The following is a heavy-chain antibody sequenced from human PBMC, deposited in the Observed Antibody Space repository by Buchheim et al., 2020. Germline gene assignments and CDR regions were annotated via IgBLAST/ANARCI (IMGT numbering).Heavy chain of an antibody. Sequence: QVQLVQSRAEVKKPGDSVKVSCKASGYTFASYYMHWVRQAPGQGLEWMGIIDPSRGGTSYAQKFQGRVTMTRDTSTSTVYMELNNLRSEDTAVYYCASEREGATAYWGQGTL. CDR2: IDPSRGGT. V-gene: IGHV1-46*01. J-gene: IGHJ4*02. CDR1: GYTFASYY. D-gene: IGHD1-26*01. CDR3: ASEREGATAY.